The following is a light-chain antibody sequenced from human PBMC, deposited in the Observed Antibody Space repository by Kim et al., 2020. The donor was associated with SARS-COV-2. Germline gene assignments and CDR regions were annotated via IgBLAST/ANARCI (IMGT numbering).Light chain of an antibody. CDR2: DAS. CDR3: QQYYSPLCT. CDR1: QSVSRG. J-gene: IGKJ2*02. Sequence: AYVGDRVTITCQASQSVSRGLAWYQQKPGKAPKLLIYDASSVQSGVPSRFSGSGSGTEFTLTISSLQPDDFATYYCQQYYSPLCTFGQGTKLEI. V-gene: IGKV1-5*01.